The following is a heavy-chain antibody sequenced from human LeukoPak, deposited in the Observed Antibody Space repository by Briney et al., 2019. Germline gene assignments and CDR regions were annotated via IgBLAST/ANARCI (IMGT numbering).Heavy chain of an antibody. CDR2: IYYSGST. CDR1: GGSISSSSYY. D-gene: IGHD3-3*01. V-gene: IGHV4-39*01. J-gene: IGHJ5*02. CDR3: ASQNGVEVIIPGWFDP. Sequence: SETLSLTCTVSGGSISSSSYYWGWIRQPPGKGLEWIGSIYYSGSTYYNPSLKSRVTISVDTSKNQFSLKLSSVTVADTAVYVCASQNGVEVIIPGWFDPWGQGTLVTVSS.